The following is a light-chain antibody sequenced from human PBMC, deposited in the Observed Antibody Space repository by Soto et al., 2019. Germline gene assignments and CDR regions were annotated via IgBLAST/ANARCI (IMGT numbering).Light chain of an antibody. J-gene: IGLJ2*01. CDR1: NSDIGAYNY. V-gene: IGLV2-14*01. CDR3: ASRGNNRV. CDR2: EVS. Sequence: QSVLTQPASVSGSPGQSITISCTGSNSDIGAYNYVSWYQQHPGKAPKFIMYEVSNRPSGVSNRFSGSKSGNTASLTISGLQAEDEADYYCASRGNNRVFGGGTKLTVL.